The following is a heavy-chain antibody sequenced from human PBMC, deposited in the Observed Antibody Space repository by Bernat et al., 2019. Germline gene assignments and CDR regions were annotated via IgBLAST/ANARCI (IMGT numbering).Heavy chain of an antibody. V-gene: IGHV1-18*01. CDR2: ISAYNGNT. D-gene: IGHD3-10*01. CDR1: GYTFTSYG. CDR3: HRGYYGSGSYPSGAFDI. J-gene: IGHJ3*02. Sequence: VQLVQSGAEVKKPGASVKVSCKASGYTFTSYGISWVRQAPGQGLEWMGWISAYNGNTNYAQKLQGRVTMTTDTSTSTAYMELRSLRSDDTAVYYCHRGYYGSGSYPSGAFDIWGQGTMVTVSS.